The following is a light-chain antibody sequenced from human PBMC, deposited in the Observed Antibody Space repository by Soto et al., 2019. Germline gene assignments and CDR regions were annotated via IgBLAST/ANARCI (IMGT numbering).Light chain of an antibody. J-gene: IGLJ1*01. CDR3: TSYTNSSSLYV. V-gene: IGLV2-14*01. CDR2: DVS. CDR1: SSDVGGYNY. Sequence: QSALTQHASVSGSPGQSITISCTGTSSDVGGYNYVSWYQQHPGKAPKLMIYDVSNRPSGVSNRFSGSKSGNTASLTISGLQAEDDADYSSTSYTNSSSLYVFRTSTKVPVL.